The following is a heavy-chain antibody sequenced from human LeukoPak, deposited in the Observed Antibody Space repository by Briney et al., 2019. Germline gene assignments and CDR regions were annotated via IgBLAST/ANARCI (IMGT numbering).Heavy chain of an antibody. CDR3: VRDNFIAVAGPDDYYYMDV. D-gene: IGHD6-19*01. J-gene: IGHJ6*03. CDR2: ISSSSSYI. CDR1: GFTFSSYS. Sequence: PGGSLRLSCAASGFTFSSYSMNWVRQAPGKGLEWVSSISSSSSYIYYADSVKGRFTISRDNAKNTLYLQMNSLRAEDTAVYYCVRDNFIAVAGPDDYYYMDVWGKGTTVTISS. V-gene: IGHV3-21*01.